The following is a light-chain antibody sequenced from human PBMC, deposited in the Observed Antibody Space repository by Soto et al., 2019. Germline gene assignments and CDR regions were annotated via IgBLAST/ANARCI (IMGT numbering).Light chain of an antibody. Sequence: QSALTQPASVSGSPGQSITISCTGTSSDVGDYNYVSWYQQHPGKAPKLMIYEVSNRPSGVSNRFSGSKSGNTDSLTISGLQAEDEADYYCSSFTSSSTVVFGGGTKVTVL. CDR3: SSFTSSSTVV. CDR1: SSDVGDYNY. CDR2: EVS. V-gene: IGLV2-14*01. J-gene: IGLJ2*01.